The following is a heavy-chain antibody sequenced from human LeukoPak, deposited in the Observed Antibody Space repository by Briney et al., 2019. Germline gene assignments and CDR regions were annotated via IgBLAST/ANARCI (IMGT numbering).Heavy chain of an antibody. J-gene: IGHJ4*02. CDR1: GYTFSTYY. Sequence: ASVKVSCKASGYTFSTYYMHWVRQAPGQGLEWMGIINPGGGTTNYAQKFQGRVTMTRDTSTTTVYMELSSLRSEDTVVYYCARGRPGSGWSFDYWGQGTLVTVYS. CDR3: ARGRPGSGWSFDY. CDR2: INPGGGTT. D-gene: IGHD6-19*01. V-gene: IGHV1-46*01.